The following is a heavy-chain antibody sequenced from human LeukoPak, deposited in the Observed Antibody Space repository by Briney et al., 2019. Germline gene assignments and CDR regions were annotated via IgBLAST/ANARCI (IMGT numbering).Heavy chain of an antibody. V-gene: IGHV3-11*06. J-gene: IGHJ4*02. D-gene: IGHD1-14*01. CDR1: GFTFIDSY. CDR2: ISSSSSYT. Sequence: GGSLRLSCAASGFTFIDSYMSCIRQAPGKGLEWVSYISSSSSYTNYADSVKGRFTISRDNAKNSLYLQMNSLRAEDTAVYYCARNGIIRTTWYLDYWGQGILVTVSS. CDR3: ARNGIIRTTWYLDY.